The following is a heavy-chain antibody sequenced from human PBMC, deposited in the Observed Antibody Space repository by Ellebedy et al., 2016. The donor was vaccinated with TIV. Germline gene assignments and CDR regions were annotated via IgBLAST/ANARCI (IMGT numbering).Heavy chain of an antibody. Sequence: SVKVSXXASGYTFTSYAISWVRQAPGQGLEWMGRIIPLLGIANYAQKFQGRVTIVADKSTSTAYMELSSLRFEDTAVYYCARVDRYDDFDIWGQGTMVTVSS. D-gene: IGHD5/OR15-5a*01. CDR3: ARVDRYDDFDI. CDR2: IIPLLGIA. CDR1: GYTFTSYA. V-gene: IGHV1-69*04. J-gene: IGHJ3*02.